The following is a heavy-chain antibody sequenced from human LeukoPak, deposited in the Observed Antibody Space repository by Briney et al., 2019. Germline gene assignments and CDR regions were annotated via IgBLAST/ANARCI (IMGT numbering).Heavy chain of an antibody. J-gene: IGHJ6*02. Sequence: SVKVSCKASGDSISKFAVSWVRQAPGQGLQWMGGIIPIFGTADYAQKFQGRVTITADEATTTTYMELSSLKSEDTAIYYCTTRSCGAGACSSSFYYYYGLHFWGQGTTVSVSS. V-gene: IGHV1-69*13. CDR3: TTRSCGAGACSSSFYYYYGLHF. CDR1: GDSISKFA. D-gene: IGHD3-16*01. CDR2: IIPIFGTA.